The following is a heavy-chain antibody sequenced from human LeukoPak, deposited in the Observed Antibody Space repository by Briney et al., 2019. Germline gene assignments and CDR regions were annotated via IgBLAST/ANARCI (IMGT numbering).Heavy chain of an antibody. Sequence: ASVKVSCKASGGTFSSYAISWVRQAPGQGLEWTGWINPNSGGTNYAQKFQGRVTMARDTSISTAYMELSRLRSDDAAVYYCASSPSSGSYLRADYWGQGTLVTVSS. D-gene: IGHD1-26*01. J-gene: IGHJ4*02. CDR1: GGTFSSYA. V-gene: IGHV1-2*02. CDR2: INPNSGGT. CDR3: ASSPSSGSYLRADY.